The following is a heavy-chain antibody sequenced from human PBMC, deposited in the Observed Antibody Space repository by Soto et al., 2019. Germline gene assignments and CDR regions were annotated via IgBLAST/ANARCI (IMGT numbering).Heavy chain of an antibody. CDR2: IWNDDNNR. Sequence: QVQLVESGGGAVQPGRSLRLSCAASGFTFSFYGIHWVRQAPGKGLEWVAVIWNDDNNRFYVDSVKGRFTISRDSSKNTVYLQMNSLRVEDSAVYYCATLGYQLLTTSGVGKDVWGQGTTVTVSS. D-gene: IGHD2-2*01. J-gene: IGHJ6*02. CDR1: GFTFSFYG. CDR3: ATLGYQLLTTSGVGKDV. V-gene: IGHV3-33*01.